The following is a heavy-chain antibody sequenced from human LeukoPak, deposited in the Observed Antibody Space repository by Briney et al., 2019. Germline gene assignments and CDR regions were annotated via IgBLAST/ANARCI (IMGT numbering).Heavy chain of an antibody. D-gene: IGHD4-23*01. Sequence: GGSLRLSCAASGFTFSSYAMRWVRQAPGKGLEWVAVISYDGSNKYYADSVKGRFTISRDNSKNTLYLQMNSLRAEDTAVYYCARVGYGGNSGGFDYWGQGTLVTVSS. J-gene: IGHJ4*02. CDR2: ISYDGSNK. V-gene: IGHV3-30-3*01. CDR3: ARVGYGGNSGGFDY. CDR1: GFTFSSYA.